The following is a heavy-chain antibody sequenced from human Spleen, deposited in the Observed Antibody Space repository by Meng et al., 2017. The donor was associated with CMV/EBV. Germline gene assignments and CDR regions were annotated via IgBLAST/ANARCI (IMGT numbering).Heavy chain of an antibody. CDR1: GYTLTELS. CDR2: FDPEDGET. V-gene: IGHV1-24*01. Sequence: ASVKVSCKVSGYTLTELSRHWVRQAPGKGLEWMGGFDPEDGETIYAQKFQGRVTMTEDTSTDTAYMELSSLRSEDTAVYYCAKPGNDFWSGYYSGMDVWGQGTTVTVSS. CDR3: AKPGNDFWSGYYSGMDV. J-gene: IGHJ6*02. D-gene: IGHD3-3*01.